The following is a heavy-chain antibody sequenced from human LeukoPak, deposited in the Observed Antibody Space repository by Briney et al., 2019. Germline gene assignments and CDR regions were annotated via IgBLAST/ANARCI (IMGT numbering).Heavy chain of an antibody. CDR3: ARGVEGRRAFDI. Sequence: PSETLCLTCAVSGGSISSGGYSWSWIRQPPGKGLEWIGYTYHSGSTYYNPSLKSRVTISVDRSKNQFSLKLSSVTAADTAVYYCARGVEGRRAFDIWGQGTMVTVSS. CDR1: GGSISSGGYS. V-gene: IGHV4-30-2*01. J-gene: IGHJ3*02. CDR2: TYHSGST.